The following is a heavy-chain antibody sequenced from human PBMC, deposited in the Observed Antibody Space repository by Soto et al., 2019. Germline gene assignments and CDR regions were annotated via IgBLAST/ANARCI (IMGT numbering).Heavy chain of an antibody. CDR1: GGSISSGGYY. Sequence: PSETLSLTCTVSGGSISSGGYYWTWLRQPPGKGLERIGYVYYSGSTNYNPSLKSRVTISVDTSKNQFSLKLSSVTAADTAVYYCARAKAPLYSSSWYWFDPWGQGALVTVSS. J-gene: IGHJ5*02. CDR2: VYYSGST. D-gene: IGHD6-13*01. V-gene: IGHV4-61*08. CDR3: ARAKAPLYSSSWYWFDP.